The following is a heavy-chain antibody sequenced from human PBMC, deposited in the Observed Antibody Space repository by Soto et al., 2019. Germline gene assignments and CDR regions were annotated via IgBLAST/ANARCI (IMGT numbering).Heavy chain of an antibody. D-gene: IGHD5-12*01. CDR1: GGSFSGYY. Sequence: SETLSLTCAVYGGSFSGYYWSWIRQPPGKGLEWIGEINHSGSTNYNPSLKSRVTISVDTSKNQFSLKLSSVTAADTAVYYCARGRRYSGYVFDYWGQGTLVTVSS. CDR3: ARGRRYSGYVFDY. V-gene: IGHV4-34*01. J-gene: IGHJ4*02. CDR2: INHSGST.